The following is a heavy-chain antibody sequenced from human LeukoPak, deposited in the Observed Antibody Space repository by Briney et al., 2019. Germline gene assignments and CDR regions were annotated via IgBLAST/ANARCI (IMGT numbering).Heavy chain of an antibody. CDR3: ASRDTATGLD. J-gene: IGHJ4*02. Sequence: SETLSLTCTVSGGSISSGGYYWSWIRQHPGKGLEWIGYIYYSGSTYYNPSLKSRVTISVDTSKNQFSLKLSSVTAADTAVYYCASRDTATGLDWGQGTLVTVSS. D-gene: IGHD5-18*01. CDR2: IYYSGST. V-gene: IGHV4-31*03. CDR1: GGSISSGGYY.